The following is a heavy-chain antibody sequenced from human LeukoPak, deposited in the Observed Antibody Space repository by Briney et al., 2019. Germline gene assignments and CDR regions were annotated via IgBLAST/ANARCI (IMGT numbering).Heavy chain of an antibody. V-gene: IGHV4-4*02. Sequence: SGTLSLTCAVSGGSISSSNWWSWVRQPPGKGLEWIGEIYHSGSTNYNPSLKSRVTISVDKSKSQFSLKLSSVTAADTAVYYCARTYSSTSLSFDPWGQGTLVTVSS. J-gene: IGHJ5*02. D-gene: IGHD6-13*01. CDR1: GGSISSSNW. CDR3: ARTYSSTSLSFDP. CDR2: IYHSGST.